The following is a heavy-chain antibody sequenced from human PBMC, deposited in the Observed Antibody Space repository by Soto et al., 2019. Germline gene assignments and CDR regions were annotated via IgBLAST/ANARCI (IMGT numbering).Heavy chain of an antibody. J-gene: IGHJ6*02. CDR2: IGSSSSYI. Sequence: GGSPRLSCAASGFTFSSYSMNWVRQAPGKGLEWVSSIGSSSSYIYYADSVKGRFTISRDNAKNSLYLQMNSLRAEDTAVYYCARQYYYGSGSSYYYGMDVWGQGTTVTVSS. CDR3: ARQYYYGSGSSYYYGMDV. D-gene: IGHD3-10*01. V-gene: IGHV3-21*01. CDR1: GFTFSSYS.